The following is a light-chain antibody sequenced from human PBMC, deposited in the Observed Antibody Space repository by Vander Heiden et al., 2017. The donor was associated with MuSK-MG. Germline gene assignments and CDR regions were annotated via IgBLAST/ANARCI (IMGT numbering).Light chain of an antibody. CDR2: YDD. Sequence: SVLTQPPSVSEAPRQRVPISCSGSSSNIGNNAVNWYQQLPGQTPNLLMYYDDLWPLGVPDRFSGSKSGTSASVAISELQSEDEGDYFCAAWDDSRNGLVFGGGTKLTVL. CDR1: SSNIGNNA. J-gene: IGLJ2*01. CDR3: AAWDDSRNGLV. V-gene: IGLV1-36*01.